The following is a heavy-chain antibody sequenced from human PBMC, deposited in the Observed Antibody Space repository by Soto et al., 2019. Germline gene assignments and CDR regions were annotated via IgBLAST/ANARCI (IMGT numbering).Heavy chain of an antibody. CDR3: ARANGGLYYFDY. CDR1: GFTFSSYD. J-gene: IGHJ4*02. Sequence: GGSLRLSCAASGFTFSSYDMHWVRQATGKGLEWVSAIGTAGDTYYPGSVKGRFTISRENAKNSLYLQMNSLRAGDTAVYYRARANGGLYYFDYWGQGTLVTVSS. D-gene: IGHD4-17*01. CDR2: IGTAGDT. V-gene: IGHV3-13*01.